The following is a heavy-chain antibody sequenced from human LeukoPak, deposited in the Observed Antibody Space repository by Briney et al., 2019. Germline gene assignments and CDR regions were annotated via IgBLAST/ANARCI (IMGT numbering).Heavy chain of an antibody. V-gene: IGHV1-8*01. J-gene: IGHJ4*02. CDR1: GYTFTSYD. CDR3: ARGPRDYGDYADY. D-gene: IGHD4-17*01. CDR2: MNPNSGNT. Sequence: ASVKVSCKASGYTFTSYDINWVRQATGQGLEWMGWMNPNSGNTGYAQKFQGRVAMTRNISISTAYMELSSLRSEDTAVYYCARGPRDYGDYADYWGQGTLVTVSS.